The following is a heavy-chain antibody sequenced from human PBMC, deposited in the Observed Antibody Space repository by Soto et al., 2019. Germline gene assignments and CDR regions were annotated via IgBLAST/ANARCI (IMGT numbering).Heavy chain of an antibody. CDR1: GFTFSDYY. D-gene: IGHD3-10*01. J-gene: IGHJ5*02. Sequence: PGGSLRLSCAASGFTFSDYYMSWIRQAPGKGLEWVSYISSSGSTIYYADSVKGRFTISRDNAKNSLYLQMNSLRAEDTAVYYCARDPVADFGSWFDPWGQGTLVTVSS. CDR3: ARDPVADFGSWFDP. V-gene: IGHV3-11*01. CDR2: ISSSGSTI.